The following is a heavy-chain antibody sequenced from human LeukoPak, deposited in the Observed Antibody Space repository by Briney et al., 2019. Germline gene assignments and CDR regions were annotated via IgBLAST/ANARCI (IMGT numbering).Heavy chain of an antibody. V-gene: IGHV1-2*02. Sequence: ASVKVSCKASGYTFTGYYMHWVRQAPGQGLEWMGWINPNSGGTSYAQKFQGRVTMTRDTSISTAYMELSRLRSDDTAVYYCASVAVAPSNIDYWGQGTLVTVSS. CDR1: GYTFTGYY. CDR3: ASVAVAPSNIDY. D-gene: IGHD6-19*01. CDR2: INPNSGGT. J-gene: IGHJ4*02.